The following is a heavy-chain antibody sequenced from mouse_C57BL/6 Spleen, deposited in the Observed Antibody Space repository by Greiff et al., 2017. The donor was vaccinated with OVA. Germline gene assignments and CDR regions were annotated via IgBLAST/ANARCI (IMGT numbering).Heavy chain of an antibody. Sequence: EVQLQQSGAELVRPGASVKLSCTASGFNIKDDYMHWVKQRPEQGLEWIGWIDPENGDTEYASKFQGKATITADTSSNTAYLQLSSLTSEDTAVYYCTITSITTVVHWGQGTTLTVSS. D-gene: IGHD1-1*01. J-gene: IGHJ2*01. CDR1: GFNIKDDY. V-gene: IGHV14-4*01. CDR2: IDPENGDT. CDR3: TITSITTVVH.